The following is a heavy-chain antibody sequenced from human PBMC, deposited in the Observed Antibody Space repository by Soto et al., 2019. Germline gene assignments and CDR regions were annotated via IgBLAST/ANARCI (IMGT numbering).Heavy chain of an antibody. CDR3: ARVWGGAFDI. V-gene: IGHV4-59*01. D-gene: IGHD3-10*01. J-gene: IGHJ3*02. CDR2: IYYSGST. CDR1: GCSISSYY. Sequence: SETLSLTCTFSGCSISSYYWVLIRQPPGKGLEWIGYIYYSGSTNYNPSLKSRVTISVDTSKNQFSLKLSSVTAADTAVYYCARVWGGAFDIWGQGTMVTVSS.